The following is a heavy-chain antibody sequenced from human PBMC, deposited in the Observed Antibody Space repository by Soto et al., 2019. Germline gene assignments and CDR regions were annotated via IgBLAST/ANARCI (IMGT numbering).Heavy chain of an antibody. V-gene: IGHV1-18*01. J-gene: IGHJ4*02. Sequence: VQLLESGGGLVQPGASVKVSCKASGYTFTSYGISWVRQAPGQGLEWMGWISAYNGNTNYAQKLQGRVTMTTDTSTSTAYMELRSLRSDDTAVYYCARDPSYYYGSGTIDYWGQGTLVTVSS. CDR2: ISAYNGNT. CDR3: ARDPSYYYGSGTIDY. CDR1: GYTFTSYG. D-gene: IGHD3-10*01.